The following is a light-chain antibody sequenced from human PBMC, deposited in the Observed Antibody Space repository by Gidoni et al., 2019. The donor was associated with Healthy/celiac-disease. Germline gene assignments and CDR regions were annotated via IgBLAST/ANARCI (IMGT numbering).Light chain of an antibody. V-gene: IGKV1-39*01. CDR3: QQSYSTPQT. J-gene: IGKJ1*01. CDR1: QSISSY. CDR2: AAS. Sequence: DIQMTQSPSSRSASGGDRVTITYRASQSISSYLNGYQQKPGKAPKLLIYAASSLQSGVPSRFSGSGSGTDFTLTISSLQPEDFATYYCQQSYSTPQTFGQGTKVEIK.